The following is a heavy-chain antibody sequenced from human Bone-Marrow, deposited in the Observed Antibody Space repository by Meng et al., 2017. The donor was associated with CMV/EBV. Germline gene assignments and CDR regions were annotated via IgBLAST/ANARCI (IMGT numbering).Heavy chain of an antibody. D-gene: IGHD2-15*01. J-gene: IGHJ4*02. CDR3: ARDVGPLDY. Sequence: RVSCKASGYTFTRNAISWVRQAPGQGLEWMGWISTYDGDKNYAQKIQGRVAMTTDTSTSTAYLDLRDLTSDDTAVYYCARDVGPLDYWGQGTLVTVSS. V-gene: IGHV1-18*01. CDR2: ISTYDGDK. CDR1: GYTFTRNA.